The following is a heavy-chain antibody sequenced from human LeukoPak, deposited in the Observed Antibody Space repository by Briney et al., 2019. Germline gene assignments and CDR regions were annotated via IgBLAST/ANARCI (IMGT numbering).Heavy chain of an antibody. CDR2: IYDSEST. D-gene: IGHD7-27*01. CDR3: ARVWGPYRFVDY. V-gene: IGHV4-31*03. CDR1: GGSISSGGYY. Sequence: SETLSLTCTVSGGSISSGGYYWSWIRQHPGKGLEWIGYIYDSESTYYNPSLKSRVTISVDTSKNQFSLRLSSVTAADTAVYYCARVWGPYRFVDYWGQGTLVTVSS. J-gene: IGHJ4*02.